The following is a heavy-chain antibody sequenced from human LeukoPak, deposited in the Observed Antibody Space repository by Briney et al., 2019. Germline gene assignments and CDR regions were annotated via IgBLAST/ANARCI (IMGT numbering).Heavy chain of an antibody. V-gene: IGHV3-43*02. D-gene: IGHD3-10*01. CDR2: ISGDGGST. Sequence: PGGSLRLSCAASGFAFSSYWMTWVRQAPGKGLEWVSLISGDGGSTYYADSVKGRFTISRDNSKNSLYLQMNSLRTEDTALYYCAKRITLDAFDIWGQGTMVTVSS. J-gene: IGHJ3*02. CDR3: AKRITLDAFDI. CDR1: GFAFSSYW.